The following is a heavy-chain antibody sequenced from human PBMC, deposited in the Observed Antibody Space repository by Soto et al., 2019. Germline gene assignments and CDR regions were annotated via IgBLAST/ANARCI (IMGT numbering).Heavy chain of an antibody. D-gene: IGHD1-26*01. CDR3: ARDSEYSGSYFYSRHSRNWFDP. V-gene: IGHV1-46*01. CDR2: INPSGGST. J-gene: IGHJ5*02. Sequence: ASVKVSCKASGYTFTSYYMHWVRQAPGQGLEWMGIINPSGGSTSYAQKFQGRVTMTRDTSTSTVYMELSSLRSEDTAVYYCARDSEYSGSYFYSRHSRNWFDPWGQGTLVTVSS. CDR1: GYTFTSYY.